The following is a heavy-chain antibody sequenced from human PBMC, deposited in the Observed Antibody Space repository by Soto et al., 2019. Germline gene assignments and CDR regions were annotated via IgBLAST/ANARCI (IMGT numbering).Heavy chain of an antibody. Sequence: QMQLVQSGPEVKKPGTLVKVSCKTSEFTFTKSTVQWVRHARGQRLEWIGWIVVGSGNTNYAQKFQERVTITRDVSTSTAYMELSSLRSEDTAVYYCAAGAGKYDDNWFGPWGQGTLVTVSS. J-gene: IGHJ5*02. CDR3: AAGAGKYDDNWFGP. CDR2: IVVGSGNT. V-gene: IGHV1-58*01. CDR1: EFTFTKST. D-gene: IGHD1-26*01.